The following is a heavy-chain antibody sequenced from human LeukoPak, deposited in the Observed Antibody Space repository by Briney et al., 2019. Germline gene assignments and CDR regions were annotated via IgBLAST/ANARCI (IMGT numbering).Heavy chain of an antibody. V-gene: IGHV3-11*01. J-gene: IGHJ4*02. CDR1: GFTFSVHY. Sequence: GGSLRLSCAAPGFTFSVHYMSWIRQAPGKGLEWISYISGSGNKIYYADSVKGRFTISRDNAKNSLHLHMNSLRAEDTAVYYCARDKKVGATNFDYWGQGTLVTVSS. D-gene: IGHD1-26*01. CDR2: ISGSGNKI. CDR3: ARDKKVGATNFDY.